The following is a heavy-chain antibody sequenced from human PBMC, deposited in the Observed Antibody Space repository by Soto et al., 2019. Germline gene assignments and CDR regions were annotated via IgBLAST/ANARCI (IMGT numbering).Heavy chain of an antibody. CDR1: GGTFSSYA. V-gene: IGHV1-69*13. Sequence: SVKVSCKASGGTFSSYAISWVRQAPGQGLEWMGGIIPIFGTANYAQKFQGRVTITADESTSTAYMELSSLRSEDTAVYYCARGERITFGGVIVPEDFDYWGQGTLVTVSS. D-gene: IGHD3-16*02. CDR3: ARGERITFGGVIVPEDFDY. CDR2: IIPIFGTA. J-gene: IGHJ4*02.